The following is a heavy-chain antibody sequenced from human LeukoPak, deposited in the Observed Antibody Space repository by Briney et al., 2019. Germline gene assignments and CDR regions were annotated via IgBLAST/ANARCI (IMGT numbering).Heavy chain of an antibody. V-gene: IGHV3-21*01. D-gene: IGHD4-17*01. J-gene: IGHJ3*02. Sequence: GGSLRLSCAASEFSVGSNYMTWVRQAPGKGLEWVSSISSSSSYIYYADSVKGRFTISRDNAKNSLYLQMNSLRAEDTAVYYCARGYGDYVWGHDAFDIWGQGTMVTVSS. CDR2: ISSSSSYI. CDR1: EFSVGSNY. CDR3: ARGYGDYVWGHDAFDI.